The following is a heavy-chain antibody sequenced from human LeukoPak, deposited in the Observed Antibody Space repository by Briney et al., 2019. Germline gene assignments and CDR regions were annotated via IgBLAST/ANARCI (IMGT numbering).Heavy chain of an antibody. CDR2: ISYDGSST. V-gene: IGHV3-30-3*01. D-gene: IGHD3-22*01. CDR3: AKVDSSGYYYVRASGPLGY. Sequence: PGGSLRLSCAASGFTFTSNAMHWVRQAPGKGLQWVAVISYDGSSTYYTDSVKGRFTISRDNSKNTLYLQMNSLRAEDTAVYYCAKVDSSGYYYVRASGPLGYWGQGTLVTVSS. J-gene: IGHJ4*02. CDR1: GFTFTSNA.